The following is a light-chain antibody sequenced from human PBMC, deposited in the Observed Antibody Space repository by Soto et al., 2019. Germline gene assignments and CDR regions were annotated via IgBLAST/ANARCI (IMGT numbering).Light chain of an antibody. CDR3: SSYTRRSTYV. J-gene: IGLJ1*01. V-gene: IGLV2-14*01. Sequence: QSALTQPASVSGSPGQSITISCTGTSSDVGAYNYVSWYKQHPGEAPKLMIYEVIYRPSGVSTRFSGSKSGNTASLTISGLQAEDEADYYCSSYTRRSTYVFGTGTKLTVL. CDR2: EVI. CDR1: SSDVGAYNY.